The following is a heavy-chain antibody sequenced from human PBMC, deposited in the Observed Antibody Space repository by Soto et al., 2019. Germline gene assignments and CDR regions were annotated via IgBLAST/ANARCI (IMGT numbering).Heavy chain of an antibody. V-gene: IGHV4-30-2*01. J-gene: IGHJ3*02. CDR3: ARDLRAQGWDI. Sequence: QLQLQESGSGLVKPSQTLSLTCAVSGGSISSGGYSWSWIRQPPGKGLEWIGYIYHIGSTYYNPSLKSRVTISVDRAKNQFSMKLSSVTAAATAVYYCARDLRAQGWDIWGQGTMVTVSS. D-gene: IGHD2-15*01. CDR1: GGSISSGGYS. CDR2: IYHIGST.